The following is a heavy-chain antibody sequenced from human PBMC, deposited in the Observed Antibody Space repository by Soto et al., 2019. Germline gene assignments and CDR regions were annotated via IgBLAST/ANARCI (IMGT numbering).Heavy chain of an antibody. D-gene: IGHD3-10*01. J-gene: IGHJ4*02. CDR3: AKGAMVRGVYFDY. V-gene: IGHV3-23*01. Sequence: GGSLRLSCGASGFTFSSYAMTWVRQAPGKGLEWVSVISASGGSPYYSDSVKGRFTVSRDNSKNMLHLQMNSLRDEDTAVYYCAKGAMVRGVYFDYWGRGTLVTVSS. CDR1: GFTFSSYA. CDR2: ISASGGSP.